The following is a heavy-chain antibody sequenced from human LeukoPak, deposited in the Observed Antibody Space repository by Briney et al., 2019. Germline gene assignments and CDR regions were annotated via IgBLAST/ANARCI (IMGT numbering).Heavy chain of an antibody. J-gene: IGHJ3*01. Sequence: PGGSLRLSCAASGFTVSSNYMSWVRQAPGKGLEWVSVIYSGGSTYYADSVKGRFTISRDNSKNTLYLQMNSLRAEDTAVYYCARGHYYGSGGDTFDVWGKGTMVIVSS. CDR1: GFTVSSNY. CDR3: ARGHYYGSGGDTFDV. CDR2: IYSGGST. D-gene: IGHD3-10*01. V-gene: IGHV3-53*01.